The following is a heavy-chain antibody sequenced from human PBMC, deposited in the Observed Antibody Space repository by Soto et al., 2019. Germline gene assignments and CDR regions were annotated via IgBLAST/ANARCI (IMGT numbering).Heavy chain of an antibody. CDR1: GGTFSSHA. CDR3: ATDVPLNYTDGTYPYYAMAA. D-gene: IGHD3-3*01. V-gene: IGHV1-69*01. J-gene: IGHJ6*02. CDR2: IIPFFKAT. Sequence: QVQLVQSGAEVKQPESSVRVSCKASGGTFSSHAFSWVRQAPGQGLEWMGVIIPFFKATNYARKFQGRVPIAADDSTSTAYMDLYSLSSKDTAVYYCATDVPLNYTDGTYPYYAMAAWGQGTTVTASS.